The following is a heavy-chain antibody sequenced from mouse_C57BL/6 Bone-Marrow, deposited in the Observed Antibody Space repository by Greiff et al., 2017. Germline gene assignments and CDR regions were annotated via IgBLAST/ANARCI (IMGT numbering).Heavy chain of an antibody. J-gene: IGHJ2*01. CDR3: ASSSPTTVVRGDY. CDR2: VDPNSGGT. Sequence: QVHVKQPGAELVKPGASVKLSCKASGYTFTSYWMHWVKQRPGRGLEWIGRVDPNSGGTKYNEKFKSKATLTVDKSSSTAYMELRSLTSEDAAVYFCASSSPTTVVRGDYWGQGTTLTVSS. D-gene: IGHD1-1*01. CDR1: GYTFTSYW. V-gene: IGHV1-62-3*01.